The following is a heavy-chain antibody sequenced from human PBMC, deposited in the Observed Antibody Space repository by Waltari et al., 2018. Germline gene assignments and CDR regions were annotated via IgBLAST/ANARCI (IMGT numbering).Heavy chain of an antibody. J-gene: IGHJ4*02. V-gene: IGHV4-59*13. D-gene: IGHD4-17*01. CDR1: GASISRYY. Sequence: VQLQESGPGLVKPSETLSLTCTVSGASISRYYWSWIRQSPEKGLEFIAYIHSNGATNYTPSLKSRVSLSLDMSKNQFSLQLSSVTAADTAVYYCASLPAQVYDDTIPDWGQGILVTVSS. CDR2: IHSNGAT. CDR3: ASLPAQVYDDTIPD.